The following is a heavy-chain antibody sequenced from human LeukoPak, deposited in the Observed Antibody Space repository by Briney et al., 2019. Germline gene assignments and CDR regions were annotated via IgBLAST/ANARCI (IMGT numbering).Heavy chain of an antibody. CDR1: GFTFSSYS. J-gene: IGHJ4*02. D-gene: IGHD3-22*01. CDR3: AREGRTGYYDSSGYPAYYFDY. Sequence: GGSLRLSCAASGFTFSSYSMNWVRQAPGKGLEWVSYISSSSSTIYYADSAKGRFTISRDNAKNSLYLQMNSLRDEDTAVYYCAREGRTGYYDSSGYPAYYFDYWGQGTLVTVSS. CDR2: ISSSSSTI. V-gene: IGHV3-48*02.